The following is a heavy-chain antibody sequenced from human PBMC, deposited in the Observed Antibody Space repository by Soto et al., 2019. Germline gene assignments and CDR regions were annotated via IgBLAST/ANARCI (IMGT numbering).Heavy chain of an antibody. CDR2: IYHSGRT. CDR1: GGSISSSNC. D-gene: IGHD1-26*01. Sequence: PSETLSLTCAVSGGSISSSNCWSGVRQPPGQGLEWIGKIYHSGRTNYNPSLTRRVTISVDKSKNQFSLTLSSVTAAATDVSYCARYSGSYSRWFDPWGQGTLVTVSS. CDR3: ARYSGSYSRWFDP. J-gene: IGHJ5*02. V-gene: IGHV4-4*02.